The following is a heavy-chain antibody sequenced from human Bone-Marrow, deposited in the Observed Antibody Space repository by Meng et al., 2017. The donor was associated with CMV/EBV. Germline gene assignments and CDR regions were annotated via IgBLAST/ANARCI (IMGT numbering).Heavy chain of an antibody. J-gene: IGHJ4*02. D-gene: IGHD3-10*01. CDR3: AKEGVYYYGSGGYHDY. Sequence: GESLKISCAASGFTFSSYAMHWVRQAPGKELEWVAVILYDGSNKYYADSVKGRFTISRDNSKNTLYLQMNSLRAEDTAVYYCAKEGVYYYGSGGYHDYWGQGTLVTVSS. V-gene: IGHV3-30-3*01. CDR1: GFTFSSYA. CDR2: ILYDGSNK.